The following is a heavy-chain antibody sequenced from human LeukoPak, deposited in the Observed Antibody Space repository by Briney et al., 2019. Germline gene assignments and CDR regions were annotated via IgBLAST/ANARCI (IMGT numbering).Heavy chain of an antibody. CDR3: ARDLDYYDSSGYSNAFDI. Sequence: SETLSLTCTVSGGSISSYHWSWIRQPPGKGLEWIGYIYYSGSTNYNPSLKSRVTISVDTSKNQFSLELSSVTAADTAVYYCARDLDYYDSSGYSNAFDIWGQGTMVTVSS. J-gene: IGHJ3*02. D-gene: IGHD3-22*01. CDR2: IYYSGST. CDR1: GGSISSYH. V-gene: IGHV4-59*01.